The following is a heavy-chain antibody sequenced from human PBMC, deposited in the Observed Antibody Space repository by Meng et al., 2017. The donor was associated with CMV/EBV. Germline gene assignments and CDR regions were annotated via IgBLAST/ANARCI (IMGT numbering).Heavy chain of an antibody. Sequence: GESLKISCKASGYTLSHYWMHWVRQAPGQGLEWMGWISAYNGNTNYAQKLQGRVTMTTDTSTSTAYMELRSLRSDDTAVYYCAREGQLEWFRISSYGMDVWGQGTTVTVSS. J-gene: IGHJ6*02. V-gene: IGHV1-18*04. CDR3: AREGQLEWFRISSYGMDV. CDR2: ISAYNGNT. D-gene: IGHD3-3*01. CDR1: GYTLSHYW.